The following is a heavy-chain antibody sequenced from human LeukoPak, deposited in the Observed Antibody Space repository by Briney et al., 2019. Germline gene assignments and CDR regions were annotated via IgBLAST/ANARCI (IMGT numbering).Heavy chain of an antibody. CDR1: GGSISSSSYY. D-gene: IGHD3-16*01. Sequence: ASETLSLTCTVSGGSISSSSYYWGWIRQPPGKGLEWIGSIYYSGSTYYNPSLKSRVTISVDTSKNQFSLKLSSVTAADTAVYYCARVWTPYDYVWGTKFDYWGQGTLITVSS. V-gene: IGHV4-39*07. CDR3: ARVWTPYDYVWGTKFDY. J-gene: IGHJ4*02. CDR2: IYYSGST.